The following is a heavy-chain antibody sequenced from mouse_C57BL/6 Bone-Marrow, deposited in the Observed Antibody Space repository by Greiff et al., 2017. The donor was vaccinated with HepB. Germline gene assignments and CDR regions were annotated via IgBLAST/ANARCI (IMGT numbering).Heavy chain of an antibody. CDR2: IDPETGGT. CDR3: TRGDYYGSPWFAY. CDR1: GYTFTDYE. J-gene: IGHJ3*01. V-gene: IGHV1-15*01. D-gene: IGHD1-1*01. Sequence: QVQLQQSGAELVRPGASVTLSCKASGYTFTDYEMHWVKQTPVHGLEWIGAIDPETGGTAYNQKFKGKAILTADKSSSTAYMELRSLTSEDSAVYYCTRGDYYGSPWFAYWGQGTLVTVSA.